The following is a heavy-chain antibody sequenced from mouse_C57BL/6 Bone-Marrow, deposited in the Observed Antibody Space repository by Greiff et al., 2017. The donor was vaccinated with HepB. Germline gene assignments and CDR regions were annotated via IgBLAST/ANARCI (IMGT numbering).Heavy chain of an antibody. J-gene: IGHJ4*01. V-gene: IGHV1-54*01. CDR1: GYAFTNYL. CDR2: INPGSGGT. CDR3: ARGGWLLPYYAMDY. Sequence: QVQLQQSGAELVRPGTSVKVSCKASGYAFTNYLIEWVKQRPGQGLERIGVINPGSGGTNYNEKFKGKATLTADKSSSTAYMQLSSLTSEDSAVYFCARGGWLLPYYAMDYWGQGTSVTVSS. D-gene: IGHD2-3*01.